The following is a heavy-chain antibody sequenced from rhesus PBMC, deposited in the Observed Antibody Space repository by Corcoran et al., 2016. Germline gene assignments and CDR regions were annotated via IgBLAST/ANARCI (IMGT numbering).Heavy chain of an antibody. CDR3: ARGGLSLDV. CDR2: IYGSCGSP. CDR1: GGSISSSNW. Sequence: QVQLQESGPAVVKPSETLSLTCAVSGGSISSSNWWSWIRQSPGKGLEWIGGIYGSCGSPGYNPSLKGRVTMSKDTSRNQFSLKLSSVTAAATAVYYCARGGLSLDVWGRGVLVTVSS. V-gene: IGHV4-93*01. J-gene: IGHJ5-2*02.